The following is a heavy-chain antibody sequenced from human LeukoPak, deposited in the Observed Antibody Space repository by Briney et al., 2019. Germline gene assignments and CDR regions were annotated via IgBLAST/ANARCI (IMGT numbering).Heavy chain of an antibody. V-gene: IGHV3-23*01. Sequence: GGSLRLSCAASGFTFSSYAMSWVRQAPGKGLEWVSAISGSGGSTYYADSVKGRFTISRDNSKNTLYLQMNSLRAEDTAVYYCAGVVPAAFYYYYYYMDVWGKGTTVTVSS. D-gene: IGHD2-2*01. CDR1: GFTFSSYA. CDR2: ISGSGGST. J-gene: IGHJ6*03. CDR3: AGVVPAAFYYYYYYMDV.